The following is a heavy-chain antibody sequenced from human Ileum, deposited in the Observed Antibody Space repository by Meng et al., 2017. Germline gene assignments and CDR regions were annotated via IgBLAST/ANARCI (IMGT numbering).Heavy chain of an antibody. D-gene: IGHD3-22*01. J-gene: IGHJ4*02. CDR1: GFTFSTYD. Sequence: QVQLVESGGGVVQPGRSLRLSCAASGFTFSTYDLHWVRQAPGKGLEWVALIAYDGSNKYYADSVKGRFIISRDNSKSTLYLQMNSLGVEDTAVYYCAAIISMKVDWGQGTLVTVSS. V-gene: IGHV3-30-3*01. CDR3: AAIISMKVD. CDR2: IAYDGSNK.